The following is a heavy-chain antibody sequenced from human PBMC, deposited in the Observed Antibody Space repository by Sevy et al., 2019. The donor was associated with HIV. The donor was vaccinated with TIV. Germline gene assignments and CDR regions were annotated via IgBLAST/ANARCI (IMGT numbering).Heavy chain of an antibody. D-gene: IGHD2-2*01. V-gene: IGHV3-15*01. Sequence: GGSLRLSCAASGFTFSNAWMSWVRQAPGKGLEWVGRIKSKTDGGTTDYAAPVKGRFTISRDVSKNTLYLQMNSLKTEDTAVYYCTTANIVVVPAAMRGWDYYYYYGMDVWGQGTTVTVSS. CDR1: GFTFSNAW. CDR2: IKSKTDGGTT. CDR3: TTANIVVVPAAMRGWDYYYYYGMDV. J-gene: IGHJ6*02.